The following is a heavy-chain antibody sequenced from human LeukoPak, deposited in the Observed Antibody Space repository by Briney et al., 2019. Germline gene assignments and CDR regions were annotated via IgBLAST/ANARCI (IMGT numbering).Heavy chain of an antibody. CDR1: GFTFSSYW. CDR2: IKQDGSEK. J-gene: IGHJ4*02. V-gene: IGHV3-7*01. Sequence: GGSLRLSCAASGFTFSSYWMSWVRQAPGKGLEGVAHIKQDGSEKYYVDCVKGRFTISRDNAKNSLYLQMNSLRAEDTAVYYCARGRKNYYDSSEYDYWGQGTLVTVSS. CDR3: ARGRKNYYDSSEYDY. D-gene: IGHD3-22*01.